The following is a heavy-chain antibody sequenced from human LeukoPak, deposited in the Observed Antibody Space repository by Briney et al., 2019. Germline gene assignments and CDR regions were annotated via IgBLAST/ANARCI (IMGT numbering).Heavy chain of an antibody. J-gene: IGHJ3*02. CDR3: AKAEWVCPVDPSDFDI. CDR2: ISYDGINK. D-gene: IGHD1-26*01. CDR1: GFIFCNNA. V-gene: IGHV3-30*18. Sequence: LRLSGVSGFIFCNNARHWVLQAPGKGLEWVAVISYDGINKWYADSVKGRFTISRDNSKDTLHLQMTTLRPEDTAVYFCAKAEWVCPVDPSDFDIRGNGA.